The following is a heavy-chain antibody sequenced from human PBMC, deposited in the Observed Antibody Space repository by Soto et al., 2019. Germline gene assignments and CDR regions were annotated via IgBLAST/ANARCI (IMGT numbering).Heavy chain of an antibody. J-gene: IGHJ5*02. D-gene: IGHD1-26*01. CDR2: ISGSGGTT. CDR3: AKGIGATHRSWFDP. Sequence: PGGSLRLSCAASGFTFSNYAMSWVRQAPGKGLDWVSTISGSGGTTYYTDSVKGRFTVSRDNSKNTLSLQMNSLRAEDTAVYYCAKGIGATHRSWFDPWGQGNLVTVSS. CDR1: GFTFSNYA. V-gene: IGHV3-23*01.